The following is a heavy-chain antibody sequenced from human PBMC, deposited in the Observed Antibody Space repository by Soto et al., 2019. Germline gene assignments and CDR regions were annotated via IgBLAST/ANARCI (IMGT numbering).Heavy chain of an antibody. Sequence: QVQLVESGGGVVQPGRSLRLPCAASGFTFSSYGMHWVRQAPGKGLEWVAVISYDGSTKYYADSVKGRFTISRDNSKNTLYLQMNSLRAEDTAVYYCAKDHMGGRIQLWPHFDYWGQGTLVTVSS. CDR2: ISYDGSTK. V-gene: IGHV3-30*18. J-gene: IGHJ4*02. D-gene: IGHD5-18*01. CDR1: GFTFSSYG. CDR3: AKDHMGGRIQLWPHFDY.